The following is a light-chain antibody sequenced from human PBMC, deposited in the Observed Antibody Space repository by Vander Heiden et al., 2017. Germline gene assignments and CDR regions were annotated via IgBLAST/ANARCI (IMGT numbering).Light chain of an antibody. CDR3: QQYDSTPALT. Sequence: IVLTQSPDSLAVSLGERATINCKSAQSVLNYLAWYQHKPGQPPKLLIYWASTRESGVPDRFSGSGSETDFTLTISSLQAEDVAIYYCQQYDSTPALTFGGGTKVEIK. CDR2: WAS. V-gene: IGKV4-1*01. J-gene: IGKJ4*01. CDR1: QSVLNY.